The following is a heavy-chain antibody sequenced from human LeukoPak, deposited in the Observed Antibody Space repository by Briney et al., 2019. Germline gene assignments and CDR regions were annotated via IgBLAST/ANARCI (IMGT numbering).Heavy chain of an antibody. Sequence: SETLSLTCAVYGGSFSGYYWSWTRQPPGKGLEWIGEINHSGSTNYNPSLKSRVTISVDTSKNQFSLKLSSVTAADTAVYYCARFIVATKYYFDYWGQGTLVTVSS. V-gene: IGHV4-34*01. D-gene: IGHD5-12*01. CDR2: INHSGST. CDR3: ARFIVATKYYFDY. J-gene: IGHJ4*02. CDR1: GGSFSGYY.